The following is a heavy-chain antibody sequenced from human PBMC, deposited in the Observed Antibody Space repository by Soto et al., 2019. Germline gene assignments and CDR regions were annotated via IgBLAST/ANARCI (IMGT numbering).Heavy chain of an antibody. CDR2: ISGSGGST. CDR3: AKDKGPEWLLYGY. CDR1: GFTFSSYA. V-gene: IGHV3-23*01. D-gene: IGHD3-3*01. J-gene: IGHJ4*02. Sequence: EVQLLESGGGLVQPGGSLRPSCAASGFTFSSYAMSWVRQAPGKGLEWVSAISGSGGSTYYADSVKGRFTISRDNSKNTLYLQMNSLRAEDTAVYYCAKDKGPEWLLYGYWGQGTLVTVSS.